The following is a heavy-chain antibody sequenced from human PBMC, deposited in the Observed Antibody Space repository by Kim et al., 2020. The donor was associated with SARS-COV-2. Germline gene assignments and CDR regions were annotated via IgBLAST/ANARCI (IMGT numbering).Heavy chain of an antibody. CDR1: GFTFSSYT. Sequence: GGSLRLSCAASGFTFSSYTMNWVRQAPGKGLEWVSYISSGSSTIYYADSVKGRFTISRDNAKNSLYLQMNSLRDEDTAVYYCARAQLVNYYYYGMDVWGQGTTVTVSS. CDR2: ISSGSSTI. CDR3: ARAQLVNYYYYGMDV. J-gene: IGHJ6*02. V-gene: IGHV3-48*02. D-gene: IGHD6-13*01.